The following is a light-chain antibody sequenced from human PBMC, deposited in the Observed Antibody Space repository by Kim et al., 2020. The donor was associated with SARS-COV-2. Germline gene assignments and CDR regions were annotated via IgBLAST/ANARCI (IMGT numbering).Light chain of an antibody. CDR1: RTVGNDY. CDR2: NAS. CDR3: QQHAYAPLA. V-gene: IGKV3-20*01. Sequence: SPGDRATLSCRASRTVGNDYLAWYQQKPAQAPTLLIFNASSRVTGVPDRFTGSGSGTDFTLTVSGLEPEDFAMYYCQQHAYAPLAFGGGTKVDIK. J-gene: IGKJ4*01.